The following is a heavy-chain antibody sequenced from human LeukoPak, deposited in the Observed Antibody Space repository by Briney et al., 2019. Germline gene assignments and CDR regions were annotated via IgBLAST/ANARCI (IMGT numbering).Heavy chain of an antibody. D-gene: IGHD2-15*01. CDR1: RDSVSNDKFF. Sequence: PSETLSLPCTVSRDSVSNDKFFWGWIRQPPGEGLERIGSGYYSRSTYYNPSLNSRVPISVDPSKNQFSMKLSSVPAADTAVYFCARLGWWDSWGQGTLVTVSS. V-gene: IGHV4-39*01. CDR2: GYYSRST. CDR3: ARLGWWDS. J-gene: IGHJ4*02.